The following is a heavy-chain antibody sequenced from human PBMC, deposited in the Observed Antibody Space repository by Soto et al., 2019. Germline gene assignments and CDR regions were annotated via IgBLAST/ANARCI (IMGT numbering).Heavy chain of an antibody. D-gene: IGHD3-9*01. J-gene: IGHJ4*02. Sequence: GGSLRLSCAASGFTSSSYGMHWVRQAPGKGLEWVAVIWYDGSNKYYADSVKGRFTISRDNSKNTLYLQMNSLRAEDTAVYYCAREGYDILTGVSYYFDYWGQGTLVTVSS. V-gene: IGHV3-33*01. CDR1: GFTSSSYG. CDR2: IWYDGSNK. CDR3: AREGYDILTGVSYYFDY.